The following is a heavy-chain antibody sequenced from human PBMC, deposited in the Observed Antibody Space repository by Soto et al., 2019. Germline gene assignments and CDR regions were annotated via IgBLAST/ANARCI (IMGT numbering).Heavy chain of an antibody. J-gene: IGHJ3*01. V-gene: IGHV3-23*01. CDR1: GFTFSNYA. Sequence: VQLLESGGGLVQPGGSLRLSCEASGFTFSNYAMAWVRQTPGEGPERVSTIGGGDDIFYAESVKGRFIISRDDSRSTMSLQMDNLRVQDTAIYFCAQDSISYYGLYDAFDVWGQWTVVTVSS. D-gene: IGHD1-26*01. CDR2: IGGGDDI. CDR3: AQDSISYYGLYDAFDV.